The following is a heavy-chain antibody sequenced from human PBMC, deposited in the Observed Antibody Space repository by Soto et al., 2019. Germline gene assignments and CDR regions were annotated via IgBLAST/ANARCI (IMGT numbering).Heavy chain of an antibody. D-gene: IGHD4-17*01. CDR2: IYHSGST. CDR3: ARSNYGGKPGYYYYYYYGMDV. V-gene: IGHV4-30-2*01. CDR1: GGSLSGYY. Sequence: SETLSLTCAVYGGSLSGYYWSWIRQPPGKGLEWIGYIYHSGSTYYNPSLKSRVTISVDRSKNQFSLKLSSVTAADTAVYYCARSNYGGKPGYYYYYYYGMDVWGQGTTVTVSS. J-gene: IGHJ6*02.